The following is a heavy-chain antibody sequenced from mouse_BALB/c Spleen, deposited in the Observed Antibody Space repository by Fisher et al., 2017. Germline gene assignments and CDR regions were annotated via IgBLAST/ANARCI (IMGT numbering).Heavy chain of an antibody. CDR3: ARWGYFDY. V-gene: IGHV1-26*01. Sequence: KFKGKAILTVDKSSSTAYMELRSLTSEDSAVYYCARWGYFDYWGQGTTLTVSS. J-gene: IGHJ2*01.